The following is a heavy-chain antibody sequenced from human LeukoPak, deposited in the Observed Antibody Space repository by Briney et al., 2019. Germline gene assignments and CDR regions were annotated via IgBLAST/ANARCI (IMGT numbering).Heavy chain of an antibody. D-gene: IGHD3-3*01. J-gene: IGHJ4*02. CDR2: ISGSGGST. Sequence: GGSLRLSCAASGFTFSSYAMNWVRQAPGKGLEWVSGISGSGGSTYYADSVKGRFTISRDNSKNTLYLQMNSLRAEDAAIYYCAKDRIWSGYSKYYFDCWGQGTLVTVSS. CDR3: AKDRIWSGYSKYYFDC. CDR1: GFTFSSYA. V-gene: IGHV3-23*01.